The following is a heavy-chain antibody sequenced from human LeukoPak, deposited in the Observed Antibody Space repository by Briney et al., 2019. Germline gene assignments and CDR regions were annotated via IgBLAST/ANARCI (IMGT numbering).Heavy chain of an antibody. CDR2: IYYSGST. J-gene: IGHJ4*02. CDR1: GGSFSGYY. D-gene: IGHD1-26*01. CDR3: ARHPLSGSSPYYFDY. Sequence: SETLSLTCAVYGGSFSGYYWSWIRQPPGKGLEWIGYIYYSGSTNYNPSLKSRVTISVDTSKNQFSLKLSSVTAADTAVYYCARHPLSGSSPYYFDYWGQGTLVTVSS. V-gene: IGHV4-59*08.